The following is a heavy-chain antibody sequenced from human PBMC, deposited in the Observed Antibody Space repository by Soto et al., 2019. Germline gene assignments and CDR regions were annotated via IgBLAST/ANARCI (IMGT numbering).Heavy chain of an antibody. Sequence: QVQLKQWGAGLLRPSETLSLTCAVYGGAFGGDFWTWIRQSPGKGLEWIGEITQSGSIDYNPSLKSRVTISFDKSKGQFSLKLTSVTAADTAIYYCATGGGPTLDNWGLGTLVTVSS. CDR3: ATGGGPTLDN. CDR2: ITQSGSI. D-gene: IGHD3-16*01. CDR1: GGAFGGDF. J-gene: IGHJ4*02. V-gene: IGHV4-34*02.